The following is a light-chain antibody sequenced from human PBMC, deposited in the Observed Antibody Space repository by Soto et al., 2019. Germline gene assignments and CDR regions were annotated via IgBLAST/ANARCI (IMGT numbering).Light chain of an antibody. CDR1: QSVLYSSNNKNY. V-gene: IGKV4-1*01. Sequence: DIVMTQSPDSLAVSLGERATINCKSSQSVLYSSNNKNYLAWYQQKPAQPPKLLIYWASTRESGVPDRFSGSGSGKGFTLAISSLQAEDVAVYYCQQYYSTPLTFGQGTKLEIK. J-gene: IGKJ2*01. CDR3: QQYYSTPLT. CDR2: WAS.